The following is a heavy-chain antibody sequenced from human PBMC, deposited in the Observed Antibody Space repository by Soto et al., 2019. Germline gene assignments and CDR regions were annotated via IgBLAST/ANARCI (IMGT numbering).Heavy chain of an antibody. CDR1: GYMFTGYY. J-gene: IGHJ4*02. V-gene: IGHV1-2*02. CDR2: INPDTGGT. Sequence: ASVKVSCKASGYMFTGYYIHWVRQAPGQGLEWMGWINPDTGGTNFDQKSQDRVTMTRDTSISTAYMDLTGLTSDDTAVYYCARKVATFNFDTWGQGTLVTVSS. CDR3: ARKVATFNFDT. D-gene: IGHD5-12*01.